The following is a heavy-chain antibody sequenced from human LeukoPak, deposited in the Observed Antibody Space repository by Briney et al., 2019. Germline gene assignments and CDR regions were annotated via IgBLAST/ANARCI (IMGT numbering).Heavy chain of an antibody. Sequence: ASVKVSCKASGYSFISYGISWVRQAPGQGLEWMGWISAHNGNTNYAQKLQGRVTMTIDTSTTTAYMELRSLRSDDTAIYCARDATRSVIVGAEDGFDYWGQGTLVTVSS. CDR3: ARDATRSVIVGAEDGFDY. CDR1: GYSFISYG. V-gene: IGHV1-18*01. D-gene: IGHD1-26*01. CDR2: ISAHNGNT. J-gene: IGHJ4*02.